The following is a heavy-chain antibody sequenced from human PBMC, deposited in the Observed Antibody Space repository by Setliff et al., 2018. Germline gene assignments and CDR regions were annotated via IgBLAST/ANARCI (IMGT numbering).Heavy chain of an antibody. V-gene: IGHV5-51*01. CDR3: AGLTMTTVNDSVDY. CDR2: IYPGNADT. J-gene: IGHJ4*02. CDR1: GYSFTDYW. Sequence: GESLKISCKGSGYSFTDYWIAWVRQTPGKGLEWMGTIYPGNADTRYSPSFQGQVTISTYTSINTGFLQWNNLKASDTAVYSCAGLTMTTVNDSVDYWGQGTLVTVSS. D-gene: IGHD4-17*01.